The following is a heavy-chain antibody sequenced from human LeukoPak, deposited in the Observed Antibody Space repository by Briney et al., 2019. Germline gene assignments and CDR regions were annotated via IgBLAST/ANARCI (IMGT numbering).Heavy chain of an antibody. CDR3: ARQYYDFWSGYRKGWFDP. CDR2: IYSGGST. V-gene: IGHV3-66*02. J-gene: IGHJ5*02. D-gene: IGHD3-3*01. Sequence: GGSLSLSCAASGFTVSSNYMSWVRQAPGKGLEWVSVIYSGGSTYYADSVKGRFTISRDNSKNTLYLQMNSLRAEDTAVYYCARQYYDFWSGYRKGWFDPWGQGTLVTVSS. CDR1: GFTVSSNY.